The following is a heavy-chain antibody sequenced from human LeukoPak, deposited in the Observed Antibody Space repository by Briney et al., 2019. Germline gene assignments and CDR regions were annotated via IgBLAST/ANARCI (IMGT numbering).Heavy chain of an antibody. J-gene: IGHJ4*02. V-gene: IGHV3-48*02. Sequence: GGSLRLSCAASGFTFSSYSMNWVRQAPGKGLEWVSYISSSSSTIYYADSVKGRFTMSRDNAKNSQYLQMNSLRDEDTAVYYCARERGIQLWTTWDYYFDYWGQGTLVTVSS. CDR3: ARERGIQLWTTWDYYFDY. CDR1: GFTFSSYS. CDR2: ISSSSSTI. D-gene: IGHD5-18*01.